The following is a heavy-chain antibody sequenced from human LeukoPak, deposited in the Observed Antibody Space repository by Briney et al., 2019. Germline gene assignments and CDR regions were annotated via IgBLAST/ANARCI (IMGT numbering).Heavy chain of an antibody. Sequence: ASVKVSCKASGYIFTDYYMHWVRQAPGQELGWMGRINPNSGGTNYAQKFQGRVTMTRDTSISTAYMELSSLRSEDTAVYYCATDRERELAWGQGTLVAVSS. J-gene: IGHJ5*02. CDR1: GYIFTDYY. D-gene: IGHD1-26*01. CDR2: INPNSGGT. CDR3: ATDRERELA. V-gene: IGHV1/OR15-1*04.